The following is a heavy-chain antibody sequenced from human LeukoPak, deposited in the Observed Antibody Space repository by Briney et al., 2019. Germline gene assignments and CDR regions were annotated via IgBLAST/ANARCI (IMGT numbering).Heavy chain of an antibody. Sequence: GGSLRLSCAASGFSFSSYGMHWLRQAPGKGLEWVAFIRNDGSNTYYADSVKGRFTISRDNSKNTLYLQMSSLRAEDTAVYYCARVAFYLNWFDPWGQGTLVTVPS. D-gene: IGHD2/OR15-2a*01. V-gene: IGHV3-30*02. CDR1: GFSFSSYG. J-gene: IGHJ5*02. CDR2: IRNDGSNT. CDR3: ARVAFYLNWFDP.